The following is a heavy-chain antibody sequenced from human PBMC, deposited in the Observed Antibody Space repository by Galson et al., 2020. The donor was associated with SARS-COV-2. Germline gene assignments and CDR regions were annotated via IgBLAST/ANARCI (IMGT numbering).Heavy chain of an antibody. V-gene: IGHV3-66*01. D-gene: IGHD6-19*01. Sequence: GESLKISCAASGFPVSSNYMSWVRQAPGKGLEWVSVIYTGDSTYYADSVKGRFTISRDNIKNTLYLQMTSLRVEDTAVYYCARERNRRAVATTFQHWGQGTLVTVSS. CDR3: ARERNRRAVATTFQH. J-gene: IGHJ1*01. CDR1: GFPVSSNY. CDR2: IYTGDST.